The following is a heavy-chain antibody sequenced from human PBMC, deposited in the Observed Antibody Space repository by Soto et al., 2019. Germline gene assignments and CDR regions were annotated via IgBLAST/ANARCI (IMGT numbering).Heavy chain of an antibody. V-gene: IGHV1-24*01. CDR2: FDPEDGET. CDR1: GYTLTELS. D-gene: IGHD3-22*01. CDR3: ATGAYYYDSSGYYFDY. J-gene: IGHJ4*02. Sequence: ASVKVSCKVSGYTLTELSMHWVRQAPGKGLEWMGGFDPEDGETIYAQKFQGRVTMTEDTSTDTAYMELSSLRSEDTAVYYCATGAYYYDSSGYYFDYWGQGTLVTVSS.